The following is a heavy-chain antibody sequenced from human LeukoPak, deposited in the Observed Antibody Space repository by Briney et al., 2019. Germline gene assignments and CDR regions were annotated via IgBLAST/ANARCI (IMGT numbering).Heavy chain of an antibody. Sequence: SETLSLTCAVYGGSFSGYYWSWIRQPPGKGLEWIGEINHSGSTNYNPSLKSRVTISVDTSKNQFPLRLSSVTAADTAVYYCARGRSSSWYVGQYYFDYWGQGTLVTVSS. V-gene: IGHV4-34*01. D-gene: IGHD6-13*01. CDR2: INHSGST. CDR3: ARGRSSSWYVGQYYFDY. CDR1: GGSFSGYY. J-gene: IGHJ4*02.